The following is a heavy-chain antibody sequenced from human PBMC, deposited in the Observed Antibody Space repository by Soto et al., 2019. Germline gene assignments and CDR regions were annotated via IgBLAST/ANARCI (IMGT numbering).Heavy chain of an antibody. V-gene: IGHV3-7*01. Sequence: EVQLVESGGGLVQPGGSLRLSCVVSGFPFSSYWLNWARQAPGKGLEWVANIKQDGSEKYYVDSAKGRFTISRDNAKNSLYLQMNSLSAEDTAIYYCATSRTFDYWGQGTLVTVSS. J-gene: IGHJ4*02. CDR1: GFPFSSYW. D-gene: IGHD6-13*01. CDR3: ATSRTFDY. CDR2: IKQDGSEK.